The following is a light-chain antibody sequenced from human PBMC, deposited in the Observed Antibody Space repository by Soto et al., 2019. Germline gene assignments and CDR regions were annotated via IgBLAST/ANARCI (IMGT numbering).Light chain of an antibody. CDR1: QTISSW. Sequence: DIQMTQSPSTLPASVGDRVTITCRASQTISSWLAWYQQKPGTAPKLLIYGASSLQSGVPSRFSGSGSGTDFTLTIRSLQPEDFATYYCQQTSNTPQTFGGGTKVDI. V-gene: IGKV1-39*01. CDR2: GAS. CDR3: QQTSNTPQT. J-gene: IGKJ4*01.